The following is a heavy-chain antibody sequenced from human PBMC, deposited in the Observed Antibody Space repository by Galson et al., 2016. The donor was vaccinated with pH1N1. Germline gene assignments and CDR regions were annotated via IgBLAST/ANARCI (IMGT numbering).Heavy chain of an antibody. J-gene: IGHJ5*02. CDR3: VRAYYDSSPRNWFDP. CDR2: IYYTGST. Sequence: TLSLTCTVSGGSISSGGYYWSWIRQHRGKGLEWIGYIYYTGSTYYNPSLKSRVIISVDTSKNQVSLNLSSVTAADTAVYYCVRAYYDSSPRNWFDPWGQGTLVTVSS. CDR1: GGSISSGGYY. D-gene: IGHD3-22*01. V-gene: IGHV4-31*03.